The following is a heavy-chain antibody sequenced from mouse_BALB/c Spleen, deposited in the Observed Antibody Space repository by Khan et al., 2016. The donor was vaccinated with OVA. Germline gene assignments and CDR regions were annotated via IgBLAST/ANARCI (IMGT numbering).Heavy chain of an antibody. D-gene: IGHD1-1*01. Sequence: EVQLVESGGGLVQLGGSRKLSCVASGFTFSSFGMHWVRQAPEKGLEWVAYISGDSSTIYYTDTVKGRFTISRDNPKNTLFLQMTSLRSEDMAMYYCARSYFYGYYFDQWGQGTTLTVSS. CDR2: ISGDSSTI. CDR3: ARSYFYGYYFDQ. CDR1: GFTFSSFG. V-gene: IGHV5-17*02. J-gene: IGHJ2*01.